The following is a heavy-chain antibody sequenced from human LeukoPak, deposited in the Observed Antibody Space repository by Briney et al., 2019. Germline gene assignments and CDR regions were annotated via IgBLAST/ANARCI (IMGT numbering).Heavy chain of an antibody. J-gene: IGHJ4*02. Sequence: ASVKVSCRASGYTFTSYGISWVRQAPGQGLEWMGWISAYNGNTNYAQKLQGRVTMTTDTSTSTAYMELRSLRSDDTAVYYCARDRDYGDYVAFDYWGQGTLVTVSS. CDR2: ISAYNGNT. V-gene: IGHV1-18*01. CDR3: ARDRDYGDYVAFDY. CDR1: GYTFTSYG. D-gene: IGHD4-17*01.